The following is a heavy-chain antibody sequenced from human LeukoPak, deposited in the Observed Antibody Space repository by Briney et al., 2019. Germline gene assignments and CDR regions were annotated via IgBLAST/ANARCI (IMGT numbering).Heavy chain of an antibody. CDR2: ISYDGNNK. Sequence: PGGSLRLSCAASGFTFSSYAVHWVRQAPGKGLECVAVISYDGNNKYYADSVRGRFTISRDNSKNTLNLEMNSLRAEDTAVYYCARDFGKTPTGPDFWGQGTLVTVSS. V-gene: IGHV3-30-3*01. CDR1: GFTFSSYA. CDR3: ARDFGKTPTGPDF. D-gene: IGHD3-10*01. J-gene: IGHJ4*02.